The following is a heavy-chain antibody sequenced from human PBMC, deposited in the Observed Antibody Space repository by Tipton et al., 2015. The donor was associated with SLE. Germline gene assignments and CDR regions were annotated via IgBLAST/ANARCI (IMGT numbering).Heavy chain of an antibody. D-gene: IGHD6-6*01. J-gene: IGHJ4*02. Sequence: TLSLTCTVSGGSLSSHYWSWIRQTPGKGLEWIGYIYYSGSTNYNPSLKSRVTISVDTSKNQFSLTLSSVTAADTAVYYCAREDSSSPREYYFDYWGQGTLVTVSS. CDR1: GGSLSSHY. CDR3: AREDSSSPREYYFDY. V-gene: IGHV4-59*11. CDR2: IYYSGST.